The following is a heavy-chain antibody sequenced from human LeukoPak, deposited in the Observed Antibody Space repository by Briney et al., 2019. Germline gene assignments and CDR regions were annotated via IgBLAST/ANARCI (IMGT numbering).Heavy chain of an antibody. CDR3: ARALSSSSWYRDWFDP. V-gene: IGHV3-21*05. Sequence: GGSLRLSCAASGFTFSRYSMNWVRQAPGKGLEWVSHISSRSSDTYYADSVKGRFTISRDNAKNSLYLQMNSLRAEDTAVYYCARALSSSSWYRDWFDPWGQGTLVTVSS. CDR2: ISSRSSDT. J-gene: IGHJ5*02. D-gene: IGHD6-13*01. CDR1: GFTFSRYS.